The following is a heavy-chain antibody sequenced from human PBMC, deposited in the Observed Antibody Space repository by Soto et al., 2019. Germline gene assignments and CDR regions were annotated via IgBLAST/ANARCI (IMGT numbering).Heavy chain of an antibody. D-gene: IGHD3-3*01. CDR2: ISAYNGNT. CDR1: GYTFTSYG. Sequence: ASVKVSCKASGYTFTSYGISWVRQAPGQGLEWMGWISAYNGNTNYAQKLQGRVTMTTDTSTSTAYMELRSLRSDDTAVYYCARLGEYYDFWSGYSPPDYWGQGTLGTVSS. V-gene: IGHV1-18*01. J-gene: IGHJ4*02. CDR3: ARLGEYYDFWSGYSPPDY.